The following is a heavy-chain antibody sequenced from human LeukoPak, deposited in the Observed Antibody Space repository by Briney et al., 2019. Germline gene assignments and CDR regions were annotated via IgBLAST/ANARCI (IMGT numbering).Heavy chain of an antibody. Sequence: SETLSLTCAVYGGSFSGYYWSWIRQPPGKGLEWIGEINHSGSTNYNPSLKSRVTISVDTSKNQFSLKLSSVTAADTAVYYCARLVHWFDPWAQGTLVTVSS. V-gene: IGHV4-34*01. J-gene: IGHJ5*02. CDR1: GGSFSGYY. CDR2: INHSGST. CDR3: ARLVHWFDP. D-gene: IGHD3-10*01.